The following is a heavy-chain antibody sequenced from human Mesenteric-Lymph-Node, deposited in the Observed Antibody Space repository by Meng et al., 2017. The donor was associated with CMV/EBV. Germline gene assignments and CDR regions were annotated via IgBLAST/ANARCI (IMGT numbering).Heavy chain of an antibody. Sequence: ASGDSFTEYYIHWVRQAPGQGLEWLGLITPVGGSTHYAWKFQGRLTMTRDTSSSTVNMELRGLISDDTAIYYCARGGSSFWGAFDYWGQATLVTVSS. J-gene: IGHJ4*01. CDR3: ARGGSSFWGAFDY. CDR2: ITPVGGST. V-gene: IGHV1-46*01. CDR1: GDSFTEYY. D-gene: IGHD3-16*01.